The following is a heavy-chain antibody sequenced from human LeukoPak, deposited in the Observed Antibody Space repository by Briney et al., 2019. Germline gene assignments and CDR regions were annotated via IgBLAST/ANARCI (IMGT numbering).Heavy chain of an antibody. CDR3: ARSNWPYYFDY. CDR2: ITGDGSST. J-gene: IGHJ4*02. D-gene: IGHD1-1*01. CDR1: EFTFSNYW. Sequence: GGSLRLSCAAAEFTFSNYWMHWVRQAPGKGLVWVSWITGDGSSTRYADSVKGRFTISRDNAKNTLYLQVNSLRAEDTAVYYCARSNWPYYFDYWGQGALVTVSS. V-gene: IGHV3-74*01.